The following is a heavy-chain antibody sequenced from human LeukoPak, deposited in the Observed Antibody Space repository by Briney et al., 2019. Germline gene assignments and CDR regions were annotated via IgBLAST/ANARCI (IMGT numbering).Heavy chain of an antibody. D-gene: IGHD3-3*01. CDR1: GGSISSSSYY. V-gene: IGHV4-39*01. Sequence: SETLSLTCTVSGGSISSSSYYWGWIRQPPGKGLEWIGTIYYSGSTYYNPSLKSRVTISVDTSKNQFSLKLSSVTAADAAVYYCARSTYHDFWSGYYTGFLVDYWGRGTLVTVSS. J-gene: IGHJ4*02. CDR3: ARSTYHDFWSGYYTGFLVDY. CDR2: IYYSGST.